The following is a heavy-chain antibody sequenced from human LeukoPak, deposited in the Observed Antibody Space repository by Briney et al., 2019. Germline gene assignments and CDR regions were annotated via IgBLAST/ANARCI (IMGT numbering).Heavy chain of an antibody. CDR1: GYTFTSYY. CDR3: ARADLYYYDSSGYYPGMDV. J-gene: IGHJ6*02. Sequence: GASVKVSCEASGYTFTSYYMHWVRQAPGQGLEWMGIINPSGGSTSYAQKFQGRVTMTRNTSTSTVYMQLSSLRSEDTAIYYCARADLYYYDSSGYYPGMDVWGQGTTVTVSS. V-gene: IGHV1-46*01. CDR2: INPSGGST. D-gene: IGHD3-22*01.